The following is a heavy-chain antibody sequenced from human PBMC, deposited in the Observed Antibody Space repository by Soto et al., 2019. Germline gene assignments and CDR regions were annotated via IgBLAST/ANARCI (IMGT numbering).Heavy chain of an antibody. CDR1: GGSISSYY. J-gene: IGHJ3*02. D-gene: IGHD3-22*01. CDR3: AIDSSGYYYPNAFDI. CDR2: IYYSGST. V-gene: IGHV4-59*08. Sequence: SETLSLTCTVSGGSISSYYWSWIRQPPGKGLEWIGYIYYSGSTNYNPSLKSRVTISVDTSKNQFSLKLSSVTAADTAVYYCAIDSSGYYYPNAFDIWGQGTMVTVSS.